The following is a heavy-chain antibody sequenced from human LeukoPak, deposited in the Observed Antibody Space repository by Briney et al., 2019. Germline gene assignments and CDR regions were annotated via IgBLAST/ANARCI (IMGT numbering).Heavy chain of an antibody. J-gene: IGHJ4*02. Sequence: PGGSLRLSCAASGFTFSSYWMHWVRQAPGKGLVWVSRINSDGSSTFYADSVKGRFTISRDNAKNTLYLQMNSLRAEDTAVYYCASEVNNYKYVDYWGQGTLVTVSS. CDR3: ASEVNNYKYVDY. CDR1: GFTFSSYW. D-gene: IGHD4-11*01. CDR2: INSDGSST. V-gene: IGHV3-74*01.